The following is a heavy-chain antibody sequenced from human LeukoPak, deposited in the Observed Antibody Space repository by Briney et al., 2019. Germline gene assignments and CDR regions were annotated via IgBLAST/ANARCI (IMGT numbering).Heavy chain of an antibody. D-gene: IGHD2-21*02. CDR2: IYWDDDK. V-gene: IGHV2-5*02. CDR3: AHSGGDYRGDAFDI. J-gene: IGHJ3*02. CDR1: GFSLSTSGVG. Sequence: YGPTLVKPTQTLTLTCTFSGFSLSTSGVGVGWIRQPPGKALEWLALIYWDDDKRYSPSLKSRLTITKDTSKNQVVLTMTNMDPVDTATYYCAHSGGDYRGDAFDIWGQGTMVTVSS.